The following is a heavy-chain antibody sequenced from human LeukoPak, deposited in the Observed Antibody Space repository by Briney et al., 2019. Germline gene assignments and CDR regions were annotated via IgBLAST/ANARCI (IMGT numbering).Heavy chain of an antibody. CDR2: IYYSGST. CDR1: GGSISSYY. J-gene: IGHJ3*02. Sequence: SETLSLTCTVSGGSISSYYWSWIRQPPGKGLEWIGYIYYSGSTHYNPSLKSRGTISVDTSKNPFSLKLSSVTAADTAVYYCARATLEYCSGGSCLLRAFDIWGQGTMVTVSS. V-gene: IGHV4-59*01. CDR3: ARATLEYCSGGSCLLRAFDI. D-gene: IGHD2-15*01.